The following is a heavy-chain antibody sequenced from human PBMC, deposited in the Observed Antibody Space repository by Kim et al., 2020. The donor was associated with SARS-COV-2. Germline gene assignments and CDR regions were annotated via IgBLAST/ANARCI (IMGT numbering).Heavy chain of an antibody. D-gene: IGHD3-9*01. CDR2: INAGNGNT. V-gene: IGHV1-3*01. CDR1: GYTFTSYA. Sequence: ASVKVSCKASGYTFTSYAMHWVRQAPGQRLEWMGWINAGNGNTKYSQKFQGRVTITRDTSASTAYMELSSLRSEDTAVYYCARWVYDILTGYYADYWGQGTLVTVSS. CDR3: ARWVYDILTGYYADY. J-gene: IGHJ4*02.